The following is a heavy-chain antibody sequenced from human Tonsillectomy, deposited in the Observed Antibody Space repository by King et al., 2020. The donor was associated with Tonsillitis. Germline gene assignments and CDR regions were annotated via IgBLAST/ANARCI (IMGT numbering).Heavy chain of an antibody. Sequence: VQLVESGGGLVQPGGSLRLSCAASGFTFSSYAMSWVRQAPGKGLEWVSAISGSGGSTYYADSVKGRFTIARDNSKNTLYLQMNSLRAEDTAVYYCARRGGYDILPELDYWGQGTLVTVSS. J-gene: IGHJ4*02. CDR3: ARRGGYDILPELDY. CDR1: GFTFSSYA. D-gene: IGHD3-9*01. V-gene: IGHV3-23*04. CDR2: ISGSGGST.